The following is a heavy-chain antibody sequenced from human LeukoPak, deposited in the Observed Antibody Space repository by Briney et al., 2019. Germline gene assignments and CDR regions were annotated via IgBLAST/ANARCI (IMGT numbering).Heavy chain of an antibody. D-gene: IGHD2-2*01. Sequence: SETLSLTCAVSGWSFNDYYWNWIRQPPGKGLEWIGDINARGDTNYNPSLQSRVTISVDSSKNHFSLTLTSMLAADTAIYYCARGQVPAARGYNWFDPWGQGTLVTVSS. J-gene: IGHJ5*02. V-gene: IGHV4-34*01. CDR1: GWSFNDYY. CDR3: ARGQVPAARGYNWFDP. CDR2: INARGDT.